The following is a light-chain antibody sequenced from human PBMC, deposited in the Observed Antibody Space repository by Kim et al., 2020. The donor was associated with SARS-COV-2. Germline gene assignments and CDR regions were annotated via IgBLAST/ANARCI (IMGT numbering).Light chain of an antibody. Sequence: GNTVTIACTRTSGNIADNYVQCYQQRPGRAPTIVIYEDSERPSGVPDRFSGSIDTSSSSASLTISGLKTEDEADYYCQSYDISNVIFGGGTQLTVL. CDR1: SGNIADNY. CDR2: EDS. V-gene: IGLV6-57*03. J-gene: IGLJ2*01. CDR3: QSYDISNVI.